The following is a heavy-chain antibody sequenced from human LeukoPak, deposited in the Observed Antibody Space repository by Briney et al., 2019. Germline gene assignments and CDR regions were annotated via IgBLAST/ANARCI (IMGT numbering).Heavy chain of an antibody. CDR3: ARAPYDFWSGYYGGLYFDY. V-gene: IGHV4-4*02. D-gene: IGHD3-3*01. J-gene: IGHJ4*02. Sequence: PSGTLSLTCAVSGGSISSSNWWSWVRQPPGKGLEWIGEIYHSGSTNYNPSLKRRVTISVDKSKNQFSLKLSSVAAADTAVYYSARAPYDFWSGYYGGLYFDYWGQGTLVTVSS. CDR1: GGSISSSNW. CDR2: IYHSGST.